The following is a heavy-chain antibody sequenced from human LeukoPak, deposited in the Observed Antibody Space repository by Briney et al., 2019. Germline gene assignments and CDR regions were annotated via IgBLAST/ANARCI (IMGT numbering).Heavy chain of an antibody. D-gene: IGHD6-13*01. CDR2: VNPSGGST. J-gene: IGHJ3*02. V-gene: IGHV1-46*01. CDR3: ARVVFGVAAANRKNRDAFDI. Sequence: ASVKVSCKASGYTFTSYYMHWVRQAPGQGLEWMGIVNPSGGSTRYAQKFQGRVTVTRDTSTSTVYMELSSLRSDDTAVYYCARVVFGVAAANRKNRDAFDIWGQGTMVTVSS. CDR1: GYTFTSYY.